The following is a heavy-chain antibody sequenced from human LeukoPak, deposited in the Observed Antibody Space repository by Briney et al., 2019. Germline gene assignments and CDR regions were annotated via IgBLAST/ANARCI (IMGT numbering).Heavy chain of an antibody. V-gene: IGHV3-66*01. CDR3: TRAGQWTYGFQDY. Sequence: GGSLRLSCAASGFIFDTYYMSWVRQAPGKGLEWVSISYSGGSTYYADSVKGRFTISRDSSKDTLHLQMNSLRAEDTAVYYCTRAGQWTYGFQDYWGQGTLVTVSS. CDR1: GFIFDTYY. CDR2: SYSGGST. D-gene: IGHD3-10*01. J-gene: IGHJ4*02.